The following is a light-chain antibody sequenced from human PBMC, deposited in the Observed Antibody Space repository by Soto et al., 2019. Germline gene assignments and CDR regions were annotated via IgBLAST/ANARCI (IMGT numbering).Light chain of an antibody. CDR1: ESVSTN. V-gene: IGKV3-20*01. Sequence: EIEMTQSPATLSLAPGERVTLSCRASESVSTNLAWYQQKAGQAPRLLIYGASSRATGIPDRFSGSGSGTDHTLTISRLEPEDFAVYYCQQYGSSPSFGQGTRLEIK. CDR2: GAS. J-gene: IGKJ5*01. CDR3: QQYGSSPS.